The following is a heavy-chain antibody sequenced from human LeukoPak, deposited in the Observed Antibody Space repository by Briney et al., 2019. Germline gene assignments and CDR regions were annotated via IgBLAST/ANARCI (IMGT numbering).Heavy chain of an antibody. J-gene: IGHJ4*02. CDR1: GGSISNYY. CDR3: ARVGHIVAAGTYDW. Sequence: PSETLSLTCSVSGGSISNYYWSWIRQPPGKGLEWIGYISYSGSPNYNPSLKSRVTISADTSKNQFSLNLSSVTAADTAVYYCARVGHIVAAGTYDWWGQGTLVTVSS. CDR2: ISYSGSP. D-gene: IGHD6-13*01. V-gene: IGHV4-59*08.